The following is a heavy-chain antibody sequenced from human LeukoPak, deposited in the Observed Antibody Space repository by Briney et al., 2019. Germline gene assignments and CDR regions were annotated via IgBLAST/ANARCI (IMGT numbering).Heavy chain of an antibody. Sequence: GGSLRLSCAASGFTFSTYGMHWVRQAPGKGLEWVALISYDGTNKYYADSVKGRFTISRDNSKNTLSLQMNSLRPEDTAVYYCARRGRRISGSPDYWGQGTLVTVSS. CDR3: ARRGRRISGSPDY. CDR2: ISYDGTNK. V-gene: IGHV3-30*03. CDR1: GFTFSTYG. J-gene: IGHJ4*02. D-gene: IGHD1-26*01.